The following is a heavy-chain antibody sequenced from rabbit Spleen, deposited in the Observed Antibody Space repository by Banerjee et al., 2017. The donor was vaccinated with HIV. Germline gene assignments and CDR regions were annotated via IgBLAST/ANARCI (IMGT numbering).Heavy chain of an antibody. J-gene: IGHJ4*01. D-gene: IGHD1-1*01. CDR1: GFSFSSSYY. Sequence: QSLEESGGDLVKPEGSLTLSCTASGFSFSSSYYMCWVRQAPGSGLEWIACIYPGSFDSTVYASWAKGRFTISRTSSTTVTLQVTSLTAADTATYFCARDLVAVIGWNFNLWGQGTLVTVS. CDR3: ARDLVAVIGWNFNL. CDR2: IYPGSFDST. V-gene: IGHV1S40*01.